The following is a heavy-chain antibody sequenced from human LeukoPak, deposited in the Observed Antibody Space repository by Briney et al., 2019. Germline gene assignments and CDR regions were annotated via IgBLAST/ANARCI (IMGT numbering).Heavy chain of an antibody. CDR1: GGSMRTVSYY. V-gene: IGHV4-39*01. CDR2: IYYSGST. Sequence: SETLSLTCTVSGGSMRTVSYYWGWIRQPPGKGLEWIGSIYYSGSTYYNPSLKSRVTITVDASKNQFSLKLSSVTAADTAVYYSARHSPANKWLVQNYYYMDVWGKGTTVTVSS. D-gene: IGHD6-19*01. J-gene: IGHJ6*03. CDR3: ARHSPANKWLVQNYYYMDV.